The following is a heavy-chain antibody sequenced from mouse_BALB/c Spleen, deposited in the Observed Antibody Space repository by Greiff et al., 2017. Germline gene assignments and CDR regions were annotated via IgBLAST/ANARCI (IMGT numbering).Heavy chain of an antibody. J-gene: IGHJ3*01. V-gene: IGHV5-6-4*01. CDR2: ISSGGSYT. D-gene: IGHD2-1*01. Sequence: EVKLMESGGGLVKPGGSLKLSCAASGFTFSSYTMSWVRQTPEKRLEWVATISSGGSYTYYPDSVKGRFTISRDNAKNTLYLQMSSLKSEDTAMYYCTRDGPYGNYGAYWGQGTLVTVSA. CDR1: GFTFSSYT. CDR3: TRDGPYGNYGAY.